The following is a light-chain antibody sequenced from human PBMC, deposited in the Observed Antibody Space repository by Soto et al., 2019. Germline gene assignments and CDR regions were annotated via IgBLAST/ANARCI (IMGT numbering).Light chain of an antibody. CDR1: SSDIGASNF. CDR2: EAT. CDR3: VSYKTADTFV. V-gene: IGLV2-14*01. Sequence: QSALAQPPSVSGSPGQSITVSCTGTSSDIGASNFVSWYQHLPGRAPKVIIFEATNRPSGVSDRFSGSKAGITASLTISGLQAADEAEYFCVSYKTADTFVFGTGTKVTV. J-gene: IGLJ1*01.